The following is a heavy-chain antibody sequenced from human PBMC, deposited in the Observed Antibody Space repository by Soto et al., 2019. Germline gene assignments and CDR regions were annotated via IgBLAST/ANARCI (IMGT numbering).Heavy chain of an antibody. CDR1: GATFNDYT. Sequence: QVQLVQSGAEVKKPGSSVRISCAASGATFNDYTFTWVRRAPGQGLEWMGRVIPLLDASNYAEKFQGRVTITADRSTSTVYMELSGRKSEDSAIYYCASGKSQMTQDRMGFYYYMDVWGKGTTVTVSS. D-gene: IGHD2-15*01. CDR3: ASGKSQMTQDRMGFYYYMDV. J-gene: IGHJ6*03. V-gene: IGHV1-69*08. CDR2: VIPLLDAS.